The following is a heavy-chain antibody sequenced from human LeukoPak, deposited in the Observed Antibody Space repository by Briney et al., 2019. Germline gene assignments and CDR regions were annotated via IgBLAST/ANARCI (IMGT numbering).Heavy chain of an antibody. D-gene: IGHD4-17*01. Sequence: GESLKISCKGSGYSFTSYWIGWVRQMPGKRLEWMGIIYPGDSDTRYSPSFQAQVTISADKYIRTAYLQWSSLKASDTVMYYCERPGRGYGDSEIDYWGQGTLVTVSS. J-gene: IGHJ4*02. V-gene: IGHV5-51*01. CDR1: GYSFTSYW. CDR3: ERPGRGYGDSEIDY. CDR2: IYPGDSDT.